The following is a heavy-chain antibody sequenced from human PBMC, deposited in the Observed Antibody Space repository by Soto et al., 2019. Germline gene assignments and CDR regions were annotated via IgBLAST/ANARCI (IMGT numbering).Heavy chain of an antibody. V-gene: IGHV2-5*02. J-gene: IGHJ4*02. Sequence: QITLKESGPTLVKPTQTLTLTCTFSGFSLSTSGVGVGWIRQPPGKALEWLALIYWDDDKRYSPSLKSRLTITKDTSKNQVVLTMTNMDPVDTATYYCAHSYGSWSYYKLFFDYWGQGTLVTVSS. CDR2: IYWDDDK. CDR3: AHSYGSWSYYKLFFDY. CDR1: GFSLSTSGVG. D-gene: IGHD3-10*01.